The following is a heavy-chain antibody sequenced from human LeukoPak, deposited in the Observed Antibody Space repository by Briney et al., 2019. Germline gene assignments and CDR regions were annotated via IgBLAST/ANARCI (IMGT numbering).Heavy chain of an antibody. Sequence: GASVKVSCKASGYTFTSYDINWVRQATGQGLEWMGWMNPNSGNTGYAQKFQGRVTMTRNTSISTAYMELSSLRSEDTAVYYCAKGGLTGTMISYYYYMDVRGKGTTVTVSS. V-gene: IGHV1-8*01. J-gene: IGHJ6*03. CDR1: GYTFTSYD. CDR3: AKGGLTGTMISYYYYMDV. D-gene: IGHD1-7*01. CDR2: MNPNSGNT.